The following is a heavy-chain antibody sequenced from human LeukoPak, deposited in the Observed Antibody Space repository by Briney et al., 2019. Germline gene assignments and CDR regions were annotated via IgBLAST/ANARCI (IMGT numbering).Heavy chain of an antibody. J-gene: IGHJ4*02. CDR3: ARRLPSIAVLDY. Sequence: NPSETLSLTCTVSGGSISGYYWSWIRQPPGKGLEWIGYIHYSGSTNYNPSLQSRVTISADTSKSQFSLNLNSVTAADTAVYYCARRLPSIAVLDYWGQGILVTVSS. V-gene: IGHV4-59*01. D-gene: IGHD2-15*01. CDR2: IHYSGST. CDR1: GGSISGYY.